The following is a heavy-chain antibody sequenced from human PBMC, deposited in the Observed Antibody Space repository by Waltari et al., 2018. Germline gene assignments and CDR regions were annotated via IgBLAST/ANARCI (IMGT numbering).Heavy chain of an antibody. CDR1: GYTFTNFG. D-gene: IGHD3-22*01. J-gene: IGHJ4*02. CDR3: ARGGGPRTVVALTFDL. CDR2: RTPYTGNA. Sequence: QVQLVQSGAEVKRPGASVKISCKASGYTFTNFGINWVRQAPGQGLEWVRWRTPYTGNAEYKQKLQDRVTMTTDTSTKTAYLELRSLGSDDTAVYYCARGGGPRTVVALTFDLWGQGTLVTVSS. V-gene: IGHV1-18*01.